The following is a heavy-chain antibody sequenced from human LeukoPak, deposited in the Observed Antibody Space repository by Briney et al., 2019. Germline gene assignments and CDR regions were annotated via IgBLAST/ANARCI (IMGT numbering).Heavy chain of an antibody. CDR2: ISYNGNII. CDR3: ARGVEVVAADVFDH. J-gene: IGHJ4*02. Sequence: SGGSLRLSCEASGFPFDGYALHWVRQAPGKGLEWVALISYNGNIIGYADSVKGRFTISRDNSKNTLFLLMNSLTREDTAVYYCARGVEVVAADVFDHWGQGSLVTVSS. CDR1: GFPFDGYA. V-gene: IGHV3-30*04. D-gene: IGHD2-2*01.